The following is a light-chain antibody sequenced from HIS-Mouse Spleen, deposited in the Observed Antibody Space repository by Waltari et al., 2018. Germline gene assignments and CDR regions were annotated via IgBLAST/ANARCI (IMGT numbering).Light chain of an antibody. Sequence: SYELTQPPSVSVSPGQTARITCPGHALRTKSAYWYQQKSGQAPVLVIYEDSKRPSGIPERFSGSSSGTMATLTISGAQVEDEADYYCYSTDSSGNHRVFGGGTKLTVV. V-gene: IGLV3-10*01. CDR2: EDS. CDR3: YSTDSSGNHRV. J-gene: IGLJ2*01. CDR1: ALRTKS.